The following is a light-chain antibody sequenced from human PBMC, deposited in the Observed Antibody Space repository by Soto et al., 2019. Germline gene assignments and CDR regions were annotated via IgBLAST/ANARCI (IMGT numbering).Light chain of an antibody. Sequence: DIQMTQSPSSLSASVGDRVTITCQASQDISNYLNWYQQKPGKAPKLLISHASNLETGVPSRFSGSGSATDFTFTISSLQPEDLATYYCQQYDNLPLTFGEGNKV. CDR2: HAS. V-gene: IGKV1-33*01. CDR1: QDISNY. CDR3: QQYDNLPLT. J-gene: IGKJ4*01.